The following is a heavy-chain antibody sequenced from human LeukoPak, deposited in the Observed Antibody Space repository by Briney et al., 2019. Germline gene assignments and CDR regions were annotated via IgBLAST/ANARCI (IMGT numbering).Heavy chain of an antibody. Sequence: PSETLSLTCAVYGGSFSGYYRSWIRQPPGKGLEWIGEINHSGSTNYNPSLKSRVTISVDTSKNQFSLKLSSVTAADTAVYYCARGPQQQLGLRVYDYWGQGTLVTVSS. CDR2: INHSGST. CDR3: ARGPQQQLGLRVYDY. J-gene: IGHJ4*02. D-gene: IGHD6-13*01. V-gene: IGHV4-34*01. CDR1: GGSFSGYY.